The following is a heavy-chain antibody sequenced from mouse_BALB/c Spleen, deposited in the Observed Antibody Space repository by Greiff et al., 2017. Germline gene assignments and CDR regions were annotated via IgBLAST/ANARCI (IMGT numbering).Heavy chain of an antibody. V-gene: IGHV3-2*02. CDR3: ARSDNYYAMDY. D-gene: IGHD3-3*01. J-gene: IGHJ4*01. Sequence: EVQLVESGPGLVKPSQSLSLTCTVTGYSITSDYAWNWIRQFPGNKLEWMGYISYSGSTSYNPSLKSRISITRDTSKNQFFLQLNSVTTEDTATYYCARSDNYYAMDYWGQGTSVTVSS. CDR2: ISYSGST. CDR1: GYSITSDYA.